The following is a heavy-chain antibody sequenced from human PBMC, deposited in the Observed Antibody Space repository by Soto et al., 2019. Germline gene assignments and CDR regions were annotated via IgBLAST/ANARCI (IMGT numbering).Heavy chain of an antibody. CDR3: ARGAYAFCQH. Sequence: QVQLVQSGAEVKKPGASVKVSCKASGYTFTRYDINWVRQATGQGLEWMGWMNPNRGNTGYAQKFQESVTRTRNTSIRTADMELSSPGSEATSVYYCARGAYAFCQHWGQGTLVTVSS. V-gene: IGHV1-8*01. CDR1: GYTFTRYD. D-gene: IGHD3-3*01. CDR2: MNPNRGNT. J-gene: IGHJ1*01.